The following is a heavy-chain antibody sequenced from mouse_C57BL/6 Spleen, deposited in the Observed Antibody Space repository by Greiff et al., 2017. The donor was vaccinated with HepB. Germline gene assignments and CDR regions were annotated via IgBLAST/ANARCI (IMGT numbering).Heavy chain of an antibody. D-gene: IGHD2-1*01. CDR3: ARWDYGNYPYYFDY. Sequence: VQLQQSGPELVKPGASVKISCKASGYTFTDYYMNWVKQSHGKSLEWIGDINPNNGGTSYNQKFKGKATLTVDKSSSTAYMELRSLTSEDSAVYYCARWDYGNYPYYFDYWGQGTTLTVSS. J-gene: IGHJ2*01. V-gene: IGHV1-26*01. CDR2: INPNNGGT. CDR1: GYTFTDYY.